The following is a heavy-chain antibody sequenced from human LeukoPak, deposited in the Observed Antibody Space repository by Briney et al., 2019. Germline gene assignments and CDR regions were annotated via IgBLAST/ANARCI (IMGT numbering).Heavy chain of an antibody. J-gene: IGHJ6*03. Sequence: SETLSLTCAVYGGSFSGYYWSWIRQPPGKGLEWIGEINHSGSTKYNPSLKSRVTISVDTSKNQFSLKLSSVTAADTAVYYCARGPPHYDFWSGSAGYMDVWGKGTTVTVSS. CDR3: ARGPPHYDFWSGSAGYMDV. CDR2: INHSGST. V-gene: IGHV4-34*01. CDR1: GGSFSGYY. D-gene: IGHD3-3*01.